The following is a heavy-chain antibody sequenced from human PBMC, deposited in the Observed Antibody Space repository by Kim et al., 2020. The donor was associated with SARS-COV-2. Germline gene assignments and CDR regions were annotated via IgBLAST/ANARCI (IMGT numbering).Heavy chain of an antibody. CDR1: GGSISSSSYY. Sequence: SETLSLTCTVSGGSISSSSYYWGWIRQPPGKGLEWIGSIYYSGSTYYNPSLKSRVTISVDTSKNQFSLKLRSVTAADTTMYYCARYWGFYSDNSGSNWFDPWSQGTLVTVSS. V-gene: IGHV4-39*01. J-gene: IGHJ5*02. CDR2: IYYSGST. D-gene: IGHD3-22*01. CDR3: ARYWGFYSDNSGSNWFDP.